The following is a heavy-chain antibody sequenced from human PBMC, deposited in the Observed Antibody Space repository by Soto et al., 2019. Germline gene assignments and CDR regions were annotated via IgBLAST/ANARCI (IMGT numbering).Heavy chain of an antibody. CDR3: ARGWLQAGELFDY. J-gene: IGHJ4*02. CDR2: ISSSGSTI. CDR1: GFTFSDYY. V-gene: IGHV3-11*01. D-gene: IGHD5-12*01. Sequence: LRLSCAASGFTFSDYYMSWIHQAPGKGLEWVSYISSSGSTIYYADSVKGRFTISRDNAKNSLYLQMNSLRAEDTAVYYCARGWLQAGELFDYWGQGTLVTVSS.